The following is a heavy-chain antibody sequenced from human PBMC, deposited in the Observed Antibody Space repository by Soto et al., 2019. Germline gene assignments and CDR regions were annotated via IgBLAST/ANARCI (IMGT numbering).Heavy chain of an antibody. CDR1: GYTFITYT. J-gene: IGHJ6*04. D-gene: IGHD1-26*01. V-gene: IGHV1-3*01. CDR2: INVGDGST. CDR3: ARVLTTTLDV. Sequence: QVQLAQSGAEVKKPWASVKLSCKASGYTFITYTMHWVRPAPGQGLEWMGWINVGDGSTEYSQKFQGRVTITRDTSANTVYMELSSLRSEDTAVYYCARVLTTTLDVWGKGTTVTVSS.